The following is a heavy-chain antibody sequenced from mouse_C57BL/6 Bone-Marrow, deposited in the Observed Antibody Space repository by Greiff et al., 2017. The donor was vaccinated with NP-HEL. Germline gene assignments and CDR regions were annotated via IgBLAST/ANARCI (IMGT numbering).Heavy chain of an antibody. CDR2: IYPRSGNT. J-gene: IGHJ1*03. CDR1: GYTFTSYG. CDR3: ARSVIYCDYDGGYFDV. V-gene: IGHV1-81*01. Sequence: QVQLKESGAELARPGASVKLSCKASGYTFTSYGISWVKQRPGQGLEWIGEIYPRSGNTYYNEKFKGKATLTADKSSSTAYMELRSLTSEDSAVYFCARSVIYCDYDGGYFDVWGTGTTVTVSS. D-gene: IGHD2-4*01.